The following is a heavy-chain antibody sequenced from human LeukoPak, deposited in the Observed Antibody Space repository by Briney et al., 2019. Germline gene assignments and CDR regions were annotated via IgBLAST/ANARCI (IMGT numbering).Heavy chain of an antibody. Sequence: PSETLSLTCTVSGGSISTYYWSWIRQPPGKGLEWIGYAYYSGHTYYTPSLKSRLTISGDTSKNQFSLKLRSVTAADTAVYYCARGSGSSQAPFDYWGQGTLVTVSS. CDR3: ARGSGSSQAPFDY. J-gene: IGHJ4*02. CDR1: GGSISTYY. D-gene: IGHD3-10*01. V-gene: IGHV4-59*12. CDR2: AYYSGHT.